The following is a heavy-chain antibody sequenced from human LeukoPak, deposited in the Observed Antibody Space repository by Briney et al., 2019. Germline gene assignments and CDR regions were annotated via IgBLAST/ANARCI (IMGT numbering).Heavy chain of an antibody. D-gene: IGHD6-19*01. V-gene: IGHV1-69*05. Sequence: SVKVSCKASGGTFSSYAISWVRQAPGQGLEWMGGIIPIFGTANYAQKFQGRVTITTDESTRAAYMELSSLRSEDTAVYYCARDLPNFSSGWTVEYFQHWGQGTLVTVSS. J-gene: IGHJ1*01. CDR3: ARDLPNFSSGWTVEYFQH. CDR2: IIPIFGTA. CDR1: GGTFSSYA.